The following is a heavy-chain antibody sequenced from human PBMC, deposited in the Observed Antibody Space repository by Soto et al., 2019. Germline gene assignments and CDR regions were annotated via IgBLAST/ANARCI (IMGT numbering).Heavy chain of an antibody. CDR1: GGTFSSYA. CDR2: IIPIFGTA. V-gene: IGHV1-69*13. D-gene: IGHD1-7*01. Sequence: SVKVSCKASGGTFSSYAISWVRQAPGQGLEWMGGIIPIFGTANYAQKFQGRVTITADESTSTAYMELSSLRSEDTAVYYCARDRQSISITGTTILYYYGMDVWGQGTTVTVSS. J-gene: IGHJ6*02. CDR3: ARDRQSISITGTTILYYYGMDV.